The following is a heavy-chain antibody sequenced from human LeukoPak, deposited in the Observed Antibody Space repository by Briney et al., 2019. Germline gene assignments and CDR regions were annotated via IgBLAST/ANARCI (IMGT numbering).Heavy chain of an antibody. V-gene: IGHV4-30-2*01. CDR1: GGSISSGGYS. D-gene: IGHD2-21*02. CDR2: IYHSGST. CDR3: ARGGPPYCGDDCYPNWFDP. Sequence: SETLSLTCAVSGGSISSGGYSWSWIRQPPGKGRGWMGSIYHSGSTYYNPSLKSRVTISVDRSKNQFSLKLSSVTAADTAVYYCARGGPPYCGDDCYPNWFDPWGQGTLVTVSS. J-gene: IGHJ5*02.